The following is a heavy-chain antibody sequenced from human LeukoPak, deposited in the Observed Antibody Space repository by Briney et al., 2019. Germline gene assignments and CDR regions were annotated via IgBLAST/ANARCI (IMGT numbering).Heavy chain of an antibody. CDR3: ARDSYGSGSYYRIDY. CDR2: VQHIGGET. Sequence: QRGGSLRLSCAGSGFTFSNSWMGWVRQAPGKGLEWVANVQHIGGETYYVDSVKGRFTISRDNAKNSLYLQMNSLRAEDTAVYYCARDSYGSGSYYRIDYWGQGTLVTVSS. J-gene: IGHJ4*02. CDR1: GFTFSNSW. D-gene: IGHD3-10*01. V-gene: IGHV3-7*01.